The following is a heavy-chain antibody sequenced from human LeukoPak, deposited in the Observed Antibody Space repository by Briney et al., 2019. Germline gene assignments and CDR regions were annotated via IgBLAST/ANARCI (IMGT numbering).Heavy chain of an antibody. D-gene: IGHD5-18*01. Sequence: GGSLRLSCAASGFTFSSYSMNWVRQAPGKGLEWVSSISSSSSYIYYADSVKGRFTISRDNAKNSLYLQMNSLRAEDTAVYYCARAMGEIQLFIGRDAPDYWGQGTLVTVSS. CDR1: GFTFSSYS. J-gene: IGHJ4*02. CDR3: ARAMGEIQLFIGRDAPDY. V-gene: IGHV3-21*01. CDR2: ISSSSSYI.